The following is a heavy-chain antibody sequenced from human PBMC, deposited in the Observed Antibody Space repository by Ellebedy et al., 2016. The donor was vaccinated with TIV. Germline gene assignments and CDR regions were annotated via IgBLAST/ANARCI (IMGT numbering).Heavy chain of an antibody. V-gene: IGHV4-34*01. CDR3: AREAYYDSSGYLGF. D-gene: IGHD3-22*01. J-gene: IGHJ4*02. Sequence: SETLSLTXAVYGGSFSGYYWSWIRQPPGKGLEWIGEINHSGSTNYNPSLKSRVTISVDTSKNQFSLKLSSVTAADTAVYYCAREAYYDSSGYLGFWGQGTLVTVSS. CDR1: GGSFSGYY. CDR2: INHSGST.